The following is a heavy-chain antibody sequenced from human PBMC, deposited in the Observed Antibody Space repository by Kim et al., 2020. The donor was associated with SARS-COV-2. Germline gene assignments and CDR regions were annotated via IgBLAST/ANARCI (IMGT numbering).Heavy chain of an antibody. D-gene: IGHD3-10*01. CDR2: ISSSSSYI. Sequence: GGSLRLSCADSGFTFSSYSMNWVRQAPGKGLEWVSSISSSSSYIYYADSVKGRFTISRDNAKNSLYLQMNSLRAEDTAVYYCARDGGEVVLGMADVWGQGATVAVSS. J-gene: IGHJ6*02. CDR3: ARDGGEVVLGMADV. CDR1: GFTFSSYS. V-gene: IGHV3-21*01.